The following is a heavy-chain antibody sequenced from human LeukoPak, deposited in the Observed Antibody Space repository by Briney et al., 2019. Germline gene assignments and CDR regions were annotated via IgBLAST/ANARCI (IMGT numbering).Heavy chain of an antibody. D-gene: IGHD2-8*01. CDR3: ARSRTSNRYFDL. J-gene: IGHJ2*01. Sequence: PGGSLRLSCAASGFPFSSYSMNWVRQAPGKGLEWVSYINSGSTTIYSADSVKGRFTISRDNAKNSLFLQMNSLRAEDTAAYYCARSRTSNRYFDLWGRGTLVTVSS. CDR2: INSGSTTI. V-gene: IGHV3-48*01. CDR1: GFPFSSYS.